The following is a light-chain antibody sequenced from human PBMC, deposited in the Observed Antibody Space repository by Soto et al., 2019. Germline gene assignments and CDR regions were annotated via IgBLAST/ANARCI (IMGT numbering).Light chain of an antibody. CDR1: SSNIGSNY. J-gene: IGLJ3*02. V-gene: IGLV1-47*01. Sequence: QSVLTQPPSASGTPGQRVTISCSGSSSNIGSNYVYWYQQLPGTAPKLLIYRNNQRPSGVPDRFSGSKSGTSASLAISGLRSEDEADYYCAAWDDSLSAEVFGGGTTLTVL. CDR3: AAWDDSLSAEV. CDR2: RNN.